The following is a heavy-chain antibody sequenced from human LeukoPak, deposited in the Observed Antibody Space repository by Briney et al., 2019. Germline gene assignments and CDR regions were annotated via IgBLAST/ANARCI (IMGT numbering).Heavy chain of an antibody. Sequence: PGGSLRLSCAASGFTFSSYGMHWVRQAPGKGLEWVAVIWYDGSNKYHADSVKGRFTISRDNSKNTLYLQMNSLRAEDTAVYYCAREDSSGYYDVARYYYYGMDVWGQGTTVTVSS. CDR2: IWYDGSNK. V-gene: IGHV3-33*01. D-gene: IGHD3-22*01. CDR3: AREDSSGYYDVARYYYYGMDV. J-gene: IGHJ6*02. CDR1: GFTFSSYG.